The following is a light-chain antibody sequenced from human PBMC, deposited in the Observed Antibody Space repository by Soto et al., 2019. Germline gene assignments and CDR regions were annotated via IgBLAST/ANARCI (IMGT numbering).Light chain of an antibody. J-gene: IGKJ4*01. CDR2: AAS. CDR1: QGISSW. CDR3: QQANSFPLT. Sequence: DITMTQSPSSVSASVGDRVTITCRASQGISSWLAWYQQKPGKAPKLLIYAASSLQSGVPSRFSGSGSGTXXXXXXXXXQPEDFATYYCQQANSFPLTFGGGTKVEIK. V-gene: IGKV1-12*01.